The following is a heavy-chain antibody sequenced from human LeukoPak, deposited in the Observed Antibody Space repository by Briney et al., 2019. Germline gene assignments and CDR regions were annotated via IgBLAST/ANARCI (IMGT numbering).Heavy chain of an antibody. CDR2: IWYDGSNK. CDR1: GFTFRSYG. D-gene: IGHD4-17*01. CDR3: ARDHGDYGDLYFDC. J-gene: IGHJ4*02. V-gene: IGHV3-33*01. Sequence: LGGPLRLSCAASGFTFRSYGRHGAPQAPGRGLEGVAVIWYDGSNKYYADSVKGRFTISRDNSKNTPYLQMNSLRAEDTAVYYCARDHGDYGDLYFDCWGQRTLVTVSS.